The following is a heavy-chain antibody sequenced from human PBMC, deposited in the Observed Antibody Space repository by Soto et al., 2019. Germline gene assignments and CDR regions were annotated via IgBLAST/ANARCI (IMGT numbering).Heavy chain of an antibody. J-gene: IGHJ4*02. Sequence: EVQLLESGGGLVQPGGSLRLSCAASGFTFSSYAMSWVRQAPGKGLEWVSAISGSGGSTYYADSVKGRFTISRDNSKNTLYLQMNSLRAEDTALYYCPKADSSGYLGTFDYWGQGTLVTVSS. CDR1: GFTFSSYA. D-gene: IGHD3-22*01. CDR3: PKADSSGYLGTFDY. V-gene: IGHV3-23*01. CDR2: ISGSGGST.